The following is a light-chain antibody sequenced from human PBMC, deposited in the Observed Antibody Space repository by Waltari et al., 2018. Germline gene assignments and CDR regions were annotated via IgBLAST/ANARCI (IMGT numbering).Light chain of an antibody. J-gene: IGKJ1*01. CDR3: QQSYSTLVT. CDR2: AAS. CDR1: QSISSY. V-gene: IGKV1-39*01. Sequence: DIQMTQSPSSLSASVGDRVTITCRASQSISSYLNWYQQKPGKAPKLLIYAASSLQSGVPSRFSGSGSGTDVTLTISSLQPDDFATYYCQQSYSTLVTFGQGTKVEIK.